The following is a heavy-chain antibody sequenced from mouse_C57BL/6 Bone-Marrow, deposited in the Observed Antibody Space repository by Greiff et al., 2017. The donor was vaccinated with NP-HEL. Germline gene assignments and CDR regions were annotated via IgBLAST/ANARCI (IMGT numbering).Heavy chain of an antibody. J-gene: IGHJ4*01. V-gene: IGHV5-12*01. CDR2: ISNGGGST. D-gene: IGHD2-2*01. Sequence: EVHLVESGGGLVQPGGSLKLSCAASGFTFSDYYMYWVRQTPEKRLEWVAYISNGGGSTYYPDTVKGRFTISRDNAKNTLYLQMSRLKSEDTAMYYCARSTMVTTGNYYAMDYWGQGTSVTVSS. CDR3: ARSTMVTTGNYYAMDY. CDR1: GFTFSDYY.